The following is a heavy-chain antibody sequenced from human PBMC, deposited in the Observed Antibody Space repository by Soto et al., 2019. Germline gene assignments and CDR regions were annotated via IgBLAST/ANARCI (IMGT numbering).Heavy chain of an antibody. V-gene: IGHV3-23*01. Sequence: EVQLLESGGGLVQPGGSLRLSCAASGFTFSSYAMSWVRQAPGKGLEWVSAISGSGGSTYYADSVKGRFTISRDNSKNTLYLQMNSLRHDDTAVYYCAKDDAHRLIAAAAAFDYWGQGTLVTVSS. D-gene: IGHD6-13*01. CDR1: GFTFSSYA. CDR2: ISGSGGST. J-gene: IGHJ4*02. CDR3: AKDDAHRLIAAAAAFDY.